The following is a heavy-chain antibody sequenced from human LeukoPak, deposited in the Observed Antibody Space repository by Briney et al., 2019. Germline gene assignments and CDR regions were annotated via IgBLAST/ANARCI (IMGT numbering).Heavy chain of an antibody. CDR2: ISGSGGST. D-gene: IGHD3-10*01. CDR1: GFTFSSYA. V-gene: IGHV3-23*01. CDR3: AKSVHSGNYYNTDC. Sequence: GGSLRLSCAASGFTFSSYAMTWVRQAPAKGLEWVSAISGSGGSTYYADSVKGRFTISRDNSKNTLYLQMNNLRPEDTVVYYCAKSVHSGNYYNTDCWGQGAPVTVSS. J-gene: IGHJ4*02.